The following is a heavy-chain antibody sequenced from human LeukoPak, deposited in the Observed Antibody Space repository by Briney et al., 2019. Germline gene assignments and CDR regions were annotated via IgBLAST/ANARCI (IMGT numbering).Heavy chain of an antibody. V-gene: IGHV3-9*01. CDR3: AKDSAAATYYYYGMDV. Sequence: GGSLRLSCAASGFTFDDFAMHWVRQAPGKGLEWVSGLSWNSGNIGYADSVKGRFTISRDNAKNSLYLQMNSLRPEDTALYYCAKDSAAATYYYYGMDVWGQGTTVTVSS. D-gene: IGHD2-15*01. CDR1: GFTFDDFA. J-gene: IGHJ6*02. CDR2: LSWNSGNI.